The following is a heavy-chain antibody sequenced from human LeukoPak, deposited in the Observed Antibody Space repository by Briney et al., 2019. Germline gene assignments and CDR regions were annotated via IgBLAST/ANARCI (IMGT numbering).Heavy chain of an antibody. V-gene: IGHV3-73*01. D-gene: IGHD2-2*01. J-gene: IGHJ4*02. CDR1: GFTFSGSA. CDR2: IRSKANSYAT. CDR3: TVIPATGY. Sequence: GVSLRLSCAASGFTFSGSAMHWVRRASGEGGEWVGRIRSKANSYATAYAASVKGRFTISRDDSKNTAYLQMNSLKTEDTAVYYCTVIPATGYWGQGTLVTVSS.